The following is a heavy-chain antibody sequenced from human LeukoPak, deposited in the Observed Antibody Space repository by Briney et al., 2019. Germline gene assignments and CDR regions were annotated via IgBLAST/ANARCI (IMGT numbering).Heavy chain of an antibody. CDR2: TYYRSKWYN. CDR3: ARDSSPIEYCGGDCYFGDWHFDL. CDR1: GDSVSRKSVA. D-gene: IGHD2-21*01. V-gene: IGHV6-1*01. Sequence: PSQTLSLTCVVSGDSVSRKSVAWHWIRQSPSRGLEWLGRTYYRSKWYNDYAVSVRSRIMINGDTSKNQFSLQLKSVIPEDTAVYFCARDSSPIEYCGGDCYFGDWHFDLWGRGTLVSISS. J-gene: IGHJ2*01.